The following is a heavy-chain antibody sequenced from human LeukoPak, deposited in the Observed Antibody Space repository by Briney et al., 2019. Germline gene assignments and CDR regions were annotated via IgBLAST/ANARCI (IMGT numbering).Heavy chain of an antibody. D-gene: IGHD6-19*01. Sequence: PSETLSLTCTVSGGSISSYCWGWIRQPAGQGLEWIGRICTSGTTNYNPSLKSRVTMSVDTSKNQFSLMLDSVTAADTAVYYCAKSPSLGGWTFAYWGQGTLVTVSS. J-gene: IGHJ4*02. V-gene: IGHV4-4*07. CDR1: GGSISSYC. CDR3: AKSPSLGGWTFAY. CDR2: ICTSGTT.